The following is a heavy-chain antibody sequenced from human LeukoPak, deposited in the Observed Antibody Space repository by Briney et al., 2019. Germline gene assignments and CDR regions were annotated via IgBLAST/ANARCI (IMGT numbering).Heavy chain of an antibody. D-gene: IGHD6-13*01. CDR3: ARTRQGSSSWYGYYYYGMDV. CDR1: GSTVSSSY. CDR2: ISSGSSFI. J-gene: IGHJ6*02. V-gene: IGHV3-21*01. Sequence: GGSLRLSCAASGSTVSSSYMSWVRQAPGKGLEWVSFISSGSSFIYYTDSMKGRFTISRDNAKNSLYLEMNSLRAEDTAVYYCARTRQGSSSWYGYYYYGMDVWGQGTTVTVSS.